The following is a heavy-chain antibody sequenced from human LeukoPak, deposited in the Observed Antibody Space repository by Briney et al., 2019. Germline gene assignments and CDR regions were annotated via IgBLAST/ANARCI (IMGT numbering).Heavy chain of an antibody. CDR3: AKGKRIVVVPAATDY. D-gene: IGHD2-2*01. J-gene: IGHJ4*02. V-gene: IGHV3-23*01. CDR1: GFTFSSYA. CDR2: ISGSGGST. Sequence: PGGSLRLSCAASGFTFSSYAMSWVRQAPGKGLEWVSAISGSGGSTYYADSVKGRFTISRDNSKNTLYLQMNSLRAEDTAVYYCAKGKRIVVVPAATDYWGQGTLVTVSS.